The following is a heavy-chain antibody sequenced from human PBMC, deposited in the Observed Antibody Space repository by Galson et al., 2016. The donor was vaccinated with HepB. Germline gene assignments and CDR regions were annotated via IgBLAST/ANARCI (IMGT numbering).Heavy chain of an antibody. CDR2: IIPFLGPA. V-gene: IGHV1-69*13. Sequence: SVKVSCKASGGTFSSYVITWVRQAPGQGLEWMGGIIPFLGPANYAQKFQGRVTLTADESTSTAYMELSSLRSEDTAVYCCARYPQLEDYYGIDVWGQGTTVTVSS. D-gene: IGHD1-1*01. J-gene: IGHJ6*02. CDR1: GGTFSSYV. CDR3: ARYPQLEDYYGIDV.